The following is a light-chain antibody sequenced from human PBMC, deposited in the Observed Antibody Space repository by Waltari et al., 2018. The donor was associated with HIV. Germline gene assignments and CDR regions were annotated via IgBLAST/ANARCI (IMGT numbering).Light chain of an antibody. Sequence: SYELTQPLSVSVALGQTAKITCGGNDIGGKDGHWYQQKQGQVPLFVIYRNYNRTSGIPVLIAGSNSGNTATLTISSAQAWDEGDYYCQVWHSSNVVFGGGTNLTVL. CDR1: DIGGKD. J-gene: IGLJ2*01. V-gene: IGLV3-9*01. CDR2: RNY. CDR3: QVWHSSNVV.